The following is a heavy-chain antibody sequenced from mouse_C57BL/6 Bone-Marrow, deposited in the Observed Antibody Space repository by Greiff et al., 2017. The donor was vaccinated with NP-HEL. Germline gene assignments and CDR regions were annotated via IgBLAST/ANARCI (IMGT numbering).Heavy chain of an antibody. D-gene: IGHD1-1*01. J-gene: IGHJ1*03. CDR3: ARYYYGSSYWYFDV. CDR2: IYPGDGDT. V-gene: IGHV1-82*01. Sequence: QVQLQQSGPELVKPGASVKISCKASGYAFSSSWMNWVKQRPGKGLEWIGRIYPGDGDTNYNGKIKGKDTLTADKSYSTADMQLSSLTSEDSAVYFCARYYYGSSYWYFDVWGTGTTVTVSS. CDR1: GYAFSSSW.